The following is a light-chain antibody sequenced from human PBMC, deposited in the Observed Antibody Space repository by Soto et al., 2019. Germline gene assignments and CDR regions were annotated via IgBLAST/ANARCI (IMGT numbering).Light chain of an antibody. V-gene: IGKV3-15*01. CDR1: QSVGSN. J-gene: IGKJ4*01. CDR2: GAS. CDR3: QQYNNWPPQLT. Sequence: EIVMTQSPATLSVSPGEGATLSCRAGQSVGSNLAWYQQKPGQAPRLLIYGASTRATGVPARFSGSGSGTEFTLSISSLQSEDFAVYYCQQYNNWPPQLTFGGGTKVEIK.